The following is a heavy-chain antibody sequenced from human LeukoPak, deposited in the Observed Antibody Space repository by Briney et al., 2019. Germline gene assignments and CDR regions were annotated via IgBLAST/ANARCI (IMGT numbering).Heavy chain of an antibody. CDR1: GFTFSNYA. V-gene: IGHV3-21*06. CDR2: MSSGSRYI. D-gene: IGHD3-3*01. Sequence: GGSLRLSCTASGFTFSNYAMTWVRQAPGKGLEWISSMSSGSRYIYYADSVRGRSTISRDNTKNSLYLVMSDLRAEDTAIYFRARDRPTGASRVFVVEWGQGTPVTVS. J-gene: IGHJ4*02. CDR3: ARDRPTGASRVFVVE.